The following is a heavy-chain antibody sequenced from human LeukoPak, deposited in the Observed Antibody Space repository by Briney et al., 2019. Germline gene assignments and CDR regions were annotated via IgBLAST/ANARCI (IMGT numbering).Heavy chain of an antibody. Sequence: PGGSLRLSCAASGITFSSYWMSWVRQAPGKGLEWVANIKQDGSEKHYVDSMKGRFTISRDNAKNSLYLQMNSLRVEDTAVYYCARATVTDSIFVYWGQGTLVTVSS. CDR2: IKQDGSEK. CDR1: GITFSSYW. CDR3: ARATVTDSIFVY. D-gene: IGHD4-17*01. V-gene: IGHV3-7*01. J-gene: IGHJ4*02.